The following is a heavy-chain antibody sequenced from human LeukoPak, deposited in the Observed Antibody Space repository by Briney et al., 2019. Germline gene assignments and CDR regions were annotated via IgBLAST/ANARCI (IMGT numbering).Heavy chain of an antibody. Sequence: GRSLRLSCAASGFTFNSYAMSWVRQAPGKGLEWVSTISGGDNNTYYADSMKGRSTISRDNSKNTVYLQVNSLRADDTAVYYCAKSPYDHWGQGTLVTVSS. CDR2: ISGGDNNT. J-gene: IGHJ4*02. CDR1: GFTFNSYA. V-gene: IGHV3-23*01. CDR3: AKSPYDH.